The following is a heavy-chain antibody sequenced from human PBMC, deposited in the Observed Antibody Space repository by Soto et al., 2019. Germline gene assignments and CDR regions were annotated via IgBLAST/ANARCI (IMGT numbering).Heavy chain of an antibody. D-gene: IGHD6-13*01. CDR1: GGTFSSYR. V-gene: IGHV1-69*13. Sequence: ASVKVSCKASGGTFSSYRFNWVRQARGQGLEWLGGIVPIYRTADYAQKFQGRVTITADESTRTVYLELSSLKSQDTALYYCARDSGAKLSSSWGQGTLVTVS. CDR2: IVPIYRTA. J-gene: IGHJ4*02. CDR3: ARDSGAKLSSS.